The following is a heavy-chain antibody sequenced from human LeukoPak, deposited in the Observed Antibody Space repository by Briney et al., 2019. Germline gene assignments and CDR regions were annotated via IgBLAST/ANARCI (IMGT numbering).Heavy chain of an antibody. CDR1: GFTFSGST. CDR3: TRLGDGYNSGAFDI. Sequence: GGSLRLSCAASGFTFSGSTMRWVRQASGTGLEWVGRIRSKANSYATAYAASVKGRFTISRDDSKNTAYLQMNSLKTEDTAVYYCTRLGDGYNSGAFDIWGQGTMVTVSS. J-gene: IGHJ3*02. D-gene: IGHD5-24*01. V-gene: IGHV3-73*01. CDR2: IRSKANSYAT.